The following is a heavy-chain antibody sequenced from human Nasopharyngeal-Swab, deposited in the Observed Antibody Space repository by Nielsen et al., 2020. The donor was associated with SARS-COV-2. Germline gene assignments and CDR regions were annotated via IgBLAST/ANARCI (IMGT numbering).Heavy chain of an antibody. CDR3: ARAHCVSSTCYAVPFDH. D-gene: IGHD2-2*01. J-gene: IGHJ4*02. Sequence: SETLSLTCTVSGGSISDYYWNWIRQPPGKGLEWIGYIYYSGGTHYNHYNPSLESRVTISVDTSKNQFSLKLRSVTAADTAVYFCARAHCVSSTCYAVPFDHWGQGTLVTVSS. CDR1: GGSISDYY. CDR2: IYYSGGTHYN. V-gene: IGHV4-59*01.